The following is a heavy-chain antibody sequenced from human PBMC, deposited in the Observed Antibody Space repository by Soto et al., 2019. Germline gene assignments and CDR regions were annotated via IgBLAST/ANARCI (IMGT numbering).Heavy chain of an antibody. J-gene: IGHJ4*02. V-gene: IGHV4-31*03. Sequence: PSETLSLTCTVPGGSISSVDYFWSWIRQHPGKGLEWIGYIYYSGNPYYNPSLKTRVTISVDTSKNQFSLKLRSVTAADTAVYYCARVSRPGWELLGYYFDYWGQRALVTVS. CDR1: GGSISSVDYF. CDR3: ARVSRPGWELLGYYFDY. CDR2: IYYSGNP. D-gene: IGHD1-26*01.